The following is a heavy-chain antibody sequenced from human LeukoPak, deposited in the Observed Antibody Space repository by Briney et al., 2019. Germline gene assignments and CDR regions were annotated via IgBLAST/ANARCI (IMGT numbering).Heavy chain of an antibody. D-gene: IGHD3-10*01. J-gene: IGHJ4*02. Sequence: PSETLSLTCTVSGGSLSSHYWSWIRQPPGKALEWSGYINYSGTTNYNPSLKSRVTLSVDTSKNQFSLRLTSVTAADTAVYYCARGPEGSGSYIFDYWGQGTLVTVSS. CDR1: GGSLSSHY. CDR2: INYSGTT. CDR3: ARGPEGSGSYIFDY. V-gene: IGHV4-59*11.